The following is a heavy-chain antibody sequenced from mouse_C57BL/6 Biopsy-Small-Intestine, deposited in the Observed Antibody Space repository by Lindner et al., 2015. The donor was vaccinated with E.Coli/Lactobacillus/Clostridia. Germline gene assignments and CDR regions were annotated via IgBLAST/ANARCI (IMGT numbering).Heavy chain of an antibody. V-gene: IGHV1-63*01. CDR1: GYTFSNYW. CDR2: IYPGGGYS. Sequence: VQLQESGAELVRPGTSVKMSCKASGYTFSNYWIGWARQRPGHGLEWIGEIYPGGGYSNYNEKFKGKATLTADKSSSTAYMQFSSLTSEDSAIYYCESGYDAFAYWGQGTLVTVSA. D-gene: IGHD2-2*01. CDR3: ESGYDAFAY. J-gene: IGHJ3*01.